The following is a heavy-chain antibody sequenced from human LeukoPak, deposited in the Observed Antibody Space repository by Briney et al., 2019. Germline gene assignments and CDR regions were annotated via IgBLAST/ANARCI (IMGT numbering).Heavy chain of an antibody. Sequence: SETLSLTCTVSGGSISSYYWSWIRQPPGKGLEWIGYIYYSGSTNYNPSLKSRVTISVDASKNQFSLKLSSVTAADTAVYYCARDDCGGDCYLDYWGQGTLVTVSP. V-gene: IGHV4-59*01. D-gene: IGHD2-21*02. CDR2: IYYSGST. J-gene: IGHJ4*02. CDR3: ARDDCGGDCYLDY. CDR1: GGSISSYY.